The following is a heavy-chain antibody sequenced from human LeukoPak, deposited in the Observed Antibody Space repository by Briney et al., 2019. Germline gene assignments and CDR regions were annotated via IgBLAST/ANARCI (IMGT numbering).Heavy chain of an antibody. Sequence: SQTLSLTCAISGDSFSTNSGAWRWITPSPSRGLDWLRRRYNRSKWYNEYAVSVKTLITNNPDTSQSQFSLQLNSVTPEDTALDYCARDGADSYGSRYHLHYWGQGTLVPVPS. D-gene: IGHD3-10*01. CDR2: RYNRSKWYN. CDR1: GDSFSTNSGA. V-gene: IGHV6-1*01. J-gene: IGHJ4*02. CDR3: ARDGADSYGSRYHLHY.